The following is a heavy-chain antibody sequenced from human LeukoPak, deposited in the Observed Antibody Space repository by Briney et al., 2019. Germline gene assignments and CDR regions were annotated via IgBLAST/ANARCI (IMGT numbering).Heavy chain of an antibody. CDR2: IWYDGSNK. V-gene: IGHV3-33*01. CDR1: GFTFSSYG. D-gene: IGHD2-2*01. CDR3: ARDRVGYCSSTRCFTIEY. Sequence: GGSLRLSCAASGFTFSSYGMHWVRQAPGKGLEWVAVIWYDGSNKYYGDSVKGRITISRDNSKNTVHLQMNSLRAEDTAVYYCARDRVGYCSSTRCFTIEYWGQGTLVTVSS. J-gene: IGHJ4*02.